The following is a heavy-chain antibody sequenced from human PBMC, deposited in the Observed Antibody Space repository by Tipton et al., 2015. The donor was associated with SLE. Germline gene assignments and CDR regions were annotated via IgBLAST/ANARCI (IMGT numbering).Heavy chain of an antibody. J-gene: IGHJ1*01. V-gene: IGHV4-59*12. CDR1: GGSISSYY. CDR3: ASPGSSAPGPYFQH. Sequence: TLFLTCTVSGGSISSYYWSWIRQPPGKGLEWIGYIYYSGSTNYNPSLKSRVTISVDTSKNQFSLKLSSVTAADTAVYYCASPGSSAPGPYFQHWGQGTLVTVSS. D-gene: IGHD6-25*01. CDR2: IYYSGST.